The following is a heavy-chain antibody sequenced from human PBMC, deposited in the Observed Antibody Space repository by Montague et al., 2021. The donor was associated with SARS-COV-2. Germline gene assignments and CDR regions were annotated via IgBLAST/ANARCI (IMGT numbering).Heavy chain of an antibody. Sequence: PALVKPTQTLTLTCTFSGFSLSTSGICVSWIRQPPGKALEWLARXDWDDDKYYNTSLKTRLTISKDTSKNQVVLTMTNMDPVDTATYYCARDYIAAAGTYYYYYGMDVWGQGTTVTVSS. D-gene: IGHD6-13*01. J-gene: IGHJ6*02. V-gene: IGHV2-70*11. CDR1: GFSLSTSGIC. CDR2: XDWDDDK. CDR3: ARDYIAAAGTYYYYYGMDV.